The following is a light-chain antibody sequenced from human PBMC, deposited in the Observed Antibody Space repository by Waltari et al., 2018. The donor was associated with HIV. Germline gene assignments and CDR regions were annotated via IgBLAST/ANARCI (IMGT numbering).Light chain of an antibody. CDR2: WAS. CDR1: QIIIYSANSKSY. V-gene: IGKV4-1*01. CDR3: QQYYSIPYT. J-gene: IGKJ2*01. Sequence: IAMTQSPESMTLALGGRATIICKSSQIIIYSANSKSYLAWYQQKAGQSPKLLIYWASTRDYGVPERFSGGGSGTDFTLTINFLQSEDVAVYYCQQYYSIPYTVGQGTKLEIE.